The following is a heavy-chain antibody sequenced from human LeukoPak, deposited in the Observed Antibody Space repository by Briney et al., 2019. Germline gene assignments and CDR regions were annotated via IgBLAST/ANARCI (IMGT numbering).Heavy chain of an antibody. D-gene: IGHD3-3*01. CDR3: ARDLKSGYVDS. V-gene: IGHV3-33*01. CDR1: GFTFSNYG. CDR2: IYDDGSRE. J-gene: IGHJ4*02. Sequence: PGRSLRLSWATSGFTFSNYGMHWGRQAPGKGLEWVAVIYDDGSREHFADSVKGRFTISRDNSKNTVVLQMNSLRGEDTAVYYCARDLKSGYVDSWGQGTLVTVSS.